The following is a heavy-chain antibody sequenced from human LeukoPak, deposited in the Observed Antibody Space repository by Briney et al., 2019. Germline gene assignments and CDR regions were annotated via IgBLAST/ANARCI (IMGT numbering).Heavy chain of an antibody. CDR2: ISSSGSTI. Sequence: GVLRLSCAASGFTFSDYYMSWIRQAPGKGLEWVSYISSSGSTIYYADSVKGRFTISRDNSKNTLYLQMNSLRAEDTAVYYCARVTYGSGTYGAFDYWGQGTLVTVSS. V-gene: IGHV3-11*01. CDR1: GFTFSDYY. CDR3: ARVTYGSGTYGAFDY. J-gene: IGHJ4*02. D-gene: IGHD3-10*01.